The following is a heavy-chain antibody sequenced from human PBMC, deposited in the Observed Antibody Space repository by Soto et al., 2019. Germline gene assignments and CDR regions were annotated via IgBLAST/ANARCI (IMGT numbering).Heavy chain of an antibody. CDR1: GGSISSYY. J-gene: IGHJ5*02. D-gene: IGHD3-10*01. Sequence: PSETLSLTCTVSGGSISSYYWSWIRHPPGKGLEWIGYIYHSGSTYYNPSLKSRVTISVDRPKNQFSLKLSSVTAADTAVYYCARVWFGESSWFDPWGQGNLVTVSS. CDR2: IYHSGST. V-gene: IGHV4-59*12. CDR3: ARVWFGESSWFDP.